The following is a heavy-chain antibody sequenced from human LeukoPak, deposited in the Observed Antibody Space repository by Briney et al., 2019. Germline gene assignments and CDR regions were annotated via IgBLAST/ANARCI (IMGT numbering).Heavy chain of an antibody. CDR2: ISGSGGST. CDR3: AKDSIVVVAARGTIVY. Sequence: GGSLRLSCAASGFTFSSYAMSWVRQAPGKGLEWVSAISGSGGSTYYADSVKGRFTISRDNSKNMLYLQMNSLRAEDTAVYCCAKDSIVVVAARGTIVYWGQGTLDTVSS. J-gene: IGHJ4*02. D-gene: IGHD2-15*01. V-gene: IGHV3-23*01. CDR1: GFTFSSYA.